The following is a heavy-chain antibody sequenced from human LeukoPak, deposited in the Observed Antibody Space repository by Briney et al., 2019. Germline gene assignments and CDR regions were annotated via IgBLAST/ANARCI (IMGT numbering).Heavy chain of an antibody. CDR2: INHSGST. D-gene: IGHD3-3*01. V-gene: IGHV4-39*07. Sequence: SETLSLTCTVSGGSISSGGYYWSWIRQPPGKGLEWIGEINHSGSTNYNPSLKGRVTISVDTSKNQFSLKLSSVTAADTAVYYCARGGIREWLKYYFDYWGQGTLVTVSS. CDR3: ARGGIREWLKYYFDY. CDR1: GGSISSGGYY. J-gene: IGHJ4*02.